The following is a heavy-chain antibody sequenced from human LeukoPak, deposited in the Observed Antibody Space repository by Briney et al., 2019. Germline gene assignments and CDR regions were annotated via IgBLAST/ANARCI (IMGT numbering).Heavy chain of an antibody. J-gene: IGHJ4*02. Sequence: ASVKVSCKASGYTFTSYDINWVRQATGQGLEWVGWMNPNSGNTGYAQKFQGRVTMNRNTSISTAYMELSSLRSEDTAVYYCARSALIRGVITNDYWGQGTLVTVSS. CDR2: MNPNSGNT. D-gene: IGHD3-10*01. CDR3: ARSALIRGVITNDY. V-gene: IGHV1-8*01. CDR1: GYTFTSYD.